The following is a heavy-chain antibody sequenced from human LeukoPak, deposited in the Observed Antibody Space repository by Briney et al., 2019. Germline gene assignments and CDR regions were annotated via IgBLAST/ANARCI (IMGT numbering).Heavy chain of an antibody. V-gene: IGHV3-7*04. CDR2: IKQDGSEK. CDR3: ARPYSSSWYGWFDP. J-gene: IGHJ5*02. CDR1: GFTFSTYW. Sequence: GGSLTLSCAASGFTFSTYWMTWIRQAPGKGLEWVAYIKQDGSEKYYVDSVRGRFTISRDNAKNSLYLQMNSLRAEDTAVYYCARPYSSSWYGWFDPWGQGTLVTVSS. D-gene: IGHD6-13*01.